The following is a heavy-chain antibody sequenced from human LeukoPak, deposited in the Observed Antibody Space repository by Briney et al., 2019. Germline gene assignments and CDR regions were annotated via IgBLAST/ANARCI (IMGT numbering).Heavy chain of an antibody. CDR1: GGSISSGSYY. CDR3: ARDGYNLDYFDY. D-gene: IGHD5-24*01. J-gene: IGHJ4*02. CDR2: IYTSGGT. V-gene: IGHV4-61*02. Sequence: SQTLSLTCTVSGGSISSGSYYWSWIRQPAGKGLEWIGRIYTSGGTNYNPSLKSRVTISVDTSKNQFSLKLSSVTAADTAVYYCARDGYNLDYFDYWGQGTLVTVSS.